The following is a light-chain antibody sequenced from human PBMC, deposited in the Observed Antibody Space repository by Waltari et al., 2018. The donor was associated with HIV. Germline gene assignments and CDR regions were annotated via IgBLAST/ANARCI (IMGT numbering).Light chain of an antibody. V-gene: IGKV4-1*01. Sequence: DIVMTQSPDSLAVSLGERATTNCKPSQSVLYSSNNKNYLAWYQQKPGQPPKLLIYWASTRESGVPDRFSGSGSGTDFTLTISSLQAEDVAVYYCQQYYSTPPFTFGPGTKVDIK. CDR1: QSVLYSSNNKNY. CDR2: WAS. J-gene: IGKJ3*01. CDR3: QQYYSTPPFT.